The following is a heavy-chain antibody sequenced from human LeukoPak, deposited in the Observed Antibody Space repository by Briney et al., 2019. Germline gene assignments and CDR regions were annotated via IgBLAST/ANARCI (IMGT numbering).Heavy chain of an antibody. J-gene: IGHJ6*04. CDR1: GITFSSYA. D-gene: IGHD2-2*01. V-gene: IGHV3-30*04. Sequence: PGRSLRLSCAASGITFSSYAMHWVRQAPGKGLEWVAVISYDGSNKYYADSVKGRFTISRDNSKNTLYLQMNSLRAEDTAVYYCARDREVPAAIYYYYYGMDVWGKGTTVTVSS. CDR3: ARDREVPAAIYYYYYGMDV. CDR2: ISYDGSNK.